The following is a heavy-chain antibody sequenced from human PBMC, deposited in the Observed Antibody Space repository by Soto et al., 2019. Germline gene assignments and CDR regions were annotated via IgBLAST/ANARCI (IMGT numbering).Heavy chain of an antibody. Sequence: QVQLVESGGGLVKPGGSLRLSCAASGFTFSNYYMSWIRQAPGKGLEWVSYISGGGSTYYADSVKGRFTISRDNAKNMLYLQMNNLRAEDTAVYYCAKAQGGSYFDYWGQGTLVTVSS. J-gene: IGHJ4*02. CDR1: GFTFSNYY. V-gene: IGHV3-11*01. CDR3: AKAQGGSYFDY. D-gene: IGHD2-15*01. CDR2: ISGGGST.